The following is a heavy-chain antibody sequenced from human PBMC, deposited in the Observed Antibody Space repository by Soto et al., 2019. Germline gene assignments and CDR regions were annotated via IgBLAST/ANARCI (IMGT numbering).Heavy chain of an antibody. CDR1: GVTFSNYA. CDR3: ARAPLTIYDTSGYYDY. D-gene: IGHD3-22*01. V-gene: IGHV3-33*01. J-gene: IGHJ4*02. Sequence: GGSLRLSCAASGVTFSNYAMHWVRQAPGKGLEWVAVIWSDGTNKYYADSVKGRFTISRDKSKNTLYLQMNSLRAEDTAVYYRARAPLTIYDTSGYYDYWGQGIQVTVSS. CDR2: IWSDGTNK.